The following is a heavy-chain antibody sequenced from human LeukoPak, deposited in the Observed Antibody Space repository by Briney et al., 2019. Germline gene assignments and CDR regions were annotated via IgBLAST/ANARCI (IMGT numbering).Heavy chain of an antibody. J-gene: IGHJ3*02. CDR1: GGSISSYY. CDR2: IYYSGST. D-gene: IGHD3-10*01. V-gene: IGHV4-59*01. CDR3: ARVVRRIEAFDI. Sequence: SEPLSLTCTVSGGSISSYYWSWIRQPPGKGLEWIGYIYYSGSTNYNPSLKSRVTISVDTSKNQFSLKLSSVTAADTAVYYCARVVRRIEAFDIWGQGTMVTVSS.